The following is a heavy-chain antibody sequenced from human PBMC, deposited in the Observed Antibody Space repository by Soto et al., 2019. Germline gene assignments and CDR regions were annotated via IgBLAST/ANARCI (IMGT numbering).Heavy chain of an antibody. CDR2: ISSGGTTT. CDR3: AREGGSIGGWFGRKFDS. V-gene: IGHV3-23*01. J-gene: IGHJ4*02. Sequence: GGSLRLSCTASGFSFSTHAMSWVRQAPGKGLEWVSSISSGGTTTFYAASVEGRFTISRDKSKNTLYLQMNSLRADDTAVYYCAREGGSIGGWFGRKFDSWGQGTQVTVS. D-gene: IGHD6-19*01. CDR1: GFSFSTHA.